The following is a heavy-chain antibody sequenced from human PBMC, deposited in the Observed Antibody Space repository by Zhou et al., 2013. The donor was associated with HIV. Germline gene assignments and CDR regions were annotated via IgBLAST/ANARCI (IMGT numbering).Heavy chain of an antibody. CDR3: ATDIRGYNMVAGWFDP. Sequence: QVQLLQSGAEVKKPGASVKVSCKASGYSFPNYYIHWVRQAPGQGLEWMGWISTYNGNTNYAQKFQGRVTMTTDTSTSTAYMDLRSLRSDDTAVYYCATDIRGYNMVAGWFDPWGQGTLVTVSS. D-gene: IGHD5-18*01. V-gene: IGHV1-18*01. CDR1: GYSFPNYY. CDR2: ISTYNGNT. J-gene: IGHJ5*02.